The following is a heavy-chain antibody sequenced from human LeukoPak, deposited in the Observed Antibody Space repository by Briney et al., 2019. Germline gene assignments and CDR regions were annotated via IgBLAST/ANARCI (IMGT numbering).Heavy chain of an antibody. CDR1: GGSFSGYY. Sequence: SETLSLTCAVYGGSFSGYYWSWIRQPPGKGLEWIGEINHSGSTNYNPSLKSRVTISVDTSKNQFSLKLSSVTAADTAVYCCASQKDYWGQGTLVTVSS. J-gene: IGHJ4*02. CDR2: INHSGST. V-gene: IGHV4-34*01. CDR3: ASQKDY.